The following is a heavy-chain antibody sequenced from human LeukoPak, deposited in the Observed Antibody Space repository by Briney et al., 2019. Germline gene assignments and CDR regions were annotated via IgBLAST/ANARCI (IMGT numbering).Heavy chain of an antibody. D-gene: IGHD2-15*01. CDR3: ARDTYCSGGSCLRDY. Sequence: GGSLRLSCAASGFTFDDYGMSWVRQAPGKGLEWVSGINWSGRSTGYAESVKGRFTISRDNAKNSLYLQMNSLRAEDTALYYCARDTYCSGGSCLRDYWGQGTLVTVSS. V-gene: IGHV3-20*04. CDR1: GFTFDDYG. CDR2: INWSGRST. J-gene: IGHJ4*02.